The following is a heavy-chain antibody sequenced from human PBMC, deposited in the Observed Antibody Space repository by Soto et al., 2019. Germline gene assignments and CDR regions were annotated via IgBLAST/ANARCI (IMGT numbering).Heavy chain of an antibody. J-gene: IGHJ4*02. CDR1: GGSISSGDYY. Sequence: SETLSLTCTVSGGSISSGDYYWSWIRQPPGKGLEWIGYIYYSGSTYYNPSLKSRVTISVDTSKNQFSLKLSSVTAADTAVYYCARGFWTPAGYFDYWGQGTLVTVLL. D-gene: IGHD3-3*01. V-gene: IGHV4-30-4*01. CDR2: IYYSGST. CDR3: ARGFWTPAGYFDY.